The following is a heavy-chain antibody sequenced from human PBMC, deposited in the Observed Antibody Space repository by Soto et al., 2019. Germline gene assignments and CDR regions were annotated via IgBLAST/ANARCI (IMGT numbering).Heavy chain of an antibody. CDR2: ISYDGSNK. V-gene: IGHV3-30-3*01. D-gene: IGHD5-18*01. J-gene: IGHJ6*02. CDR3: ASADTAMVPYGMDV. Sequence: GGSLRLSCAASGFTFSSYAMHWVRQAPGKGLEWVAVISYDGSNKYYADSVKGRFTISRDNSKNTPYLQMNSLRAEDTAVYYCASADTAMVPYGMDVWGQGTTVTVSS. CDR1: GFTFSSYA.